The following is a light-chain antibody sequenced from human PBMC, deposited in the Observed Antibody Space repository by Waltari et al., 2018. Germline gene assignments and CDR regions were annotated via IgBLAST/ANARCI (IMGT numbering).Light chain of an antibody. V-gene: IGLV2-14*01. J-gene: IGLJ2*01. CDR2: ELH. CDR1: SSDIGVSDF. CDR3: SSYSTGATLVL. Sequence: QSALTQPASVSGSPGQSITISCTGGSSDIGVSDFVSWYHFRPGDAPRLIIFELHARPSNTSARFAGSKYGNTASLTISAIQTEDEADYYCSSYSTGATLVLLGGGTKLTVL.